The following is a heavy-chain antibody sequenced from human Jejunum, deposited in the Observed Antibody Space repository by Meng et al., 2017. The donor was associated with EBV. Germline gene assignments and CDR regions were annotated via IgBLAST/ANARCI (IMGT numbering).Heavy chain of an antibody. V-gene: IGHV4-4*02. Sequence: QVQLAEPGPGLVKPLGTLSLHCAVSGGSIRPDNWWSWVRQPPGKGLEYIGEIHHSGSTKYNPSLKSRVTISVDKSNNHFSLKLSSVTAADTAVYYCARDRGVEDYWGQGTLVTVSS. D-gene: IGHD5-24*01. J-gene: IGHJ4*02. CDR3: ARDRGVEDY. CDR2: IHHSGST. CDR1: GGSIRPDNW.